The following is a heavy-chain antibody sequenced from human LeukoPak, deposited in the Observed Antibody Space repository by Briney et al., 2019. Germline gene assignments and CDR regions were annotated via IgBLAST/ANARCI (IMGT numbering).Heavy chain of an antibody. J-gene: IGHJ5*02. Sequence: GGSLRLSCAASGFTFSSYWMHWVRQAPGKGLVWVSRINSDGSSTSYADSVKGRFTISRDNAKNSLYLQMNSLRAEDTAVYYCARDPRIAARRLEWVWFDPWGQGTLVTVSS. D-gene: IGHD6-6*01. CDR2: INSDGSST. CDR1: GFTFSSYW. CDR3: ARDPRIAARRLEWVWFDP. V-gene: IGHV3-74*01.